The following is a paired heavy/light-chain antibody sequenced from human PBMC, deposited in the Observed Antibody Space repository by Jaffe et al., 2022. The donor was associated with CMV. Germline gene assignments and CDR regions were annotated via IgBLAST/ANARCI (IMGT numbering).Light chain of an antibody. CDR2: YDG. Sequence: SYVLTQPPSVSVAPGKTARISCGGKDIGSKSVHWYQQKPGQAPVVVIYYDGDRPSGIPERISGSNSGNMATLTISWVEAGDEADYYCQVWDSSSDQGVFGGGTKLTVL. CDR1: DIGSKS. CDR3: QVWDSSSDQGV. J-gene: IGLJ3*02. V-gene: IGLV3-21*04.
Heavy chain of an antibody. D-gene: IGHD3-3*01. J-gene: IGHJ5*02. CDR1: GFMFSSYW. CDR3: ARVVGVVRMWWFDP. V-gene: IGHV3-7*01. Sequence: EVHLEESGGDLVQPGGSLRLSCAASGFMFSSYWMSWVRQAPGKGLEWVANIKQDGSEEYYVDSVKGRFTISRDNAKKSVYLQMNSLRVEDTALYYCARVVGVVRMWWFDPWGQGTLVTVSS. CDR2: IKQDGSEE.